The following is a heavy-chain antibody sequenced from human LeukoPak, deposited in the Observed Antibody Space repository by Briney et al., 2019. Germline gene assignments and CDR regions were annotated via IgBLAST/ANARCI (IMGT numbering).Heavy chain of an antibody. CDR1: GVSISSSNSY. Sequence: SETLSLTCTVSGVSISSSNSYWGWIRQPPGKGLEWIGSIYYSGNTCYNASLKSQVSISIDTSKNQFSLRLTSVTAADTAVYYCARVWSDSGSYYDDRGAFDYWGQGTLVTVSS. J-gene: IGHJ4*02. D-gene: IGHD1-26*01. CDR3: ARVWSDSGSYYDDRGAFDY. V-gene: IGHV4-39*01. CDR2: IYYSGNT.